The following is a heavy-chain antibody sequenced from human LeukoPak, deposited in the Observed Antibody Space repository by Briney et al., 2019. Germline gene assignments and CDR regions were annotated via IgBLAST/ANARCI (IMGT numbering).Heavy chain of an antibody. D-gene: IGHD6-19*01. J-gene: IGHJ4*02. CDR1: GFTFSNYW. CDR3: ARDLLGSGDF. CDR2: LKPDGSEA. V-gene: IGHV3-7*05. Sequence: GGSLRLSCVASGFTFSNYWMSWVRQAPGKGLEWVACLKPDGSEAYYVDSVKGRFAVFRDNAKNSVYPQMNSLRDEDTALYYCARDLLGSGDFWGRGTLVTVSS.